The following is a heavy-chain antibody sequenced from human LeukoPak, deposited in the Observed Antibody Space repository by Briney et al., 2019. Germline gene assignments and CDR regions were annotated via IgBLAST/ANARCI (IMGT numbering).Heavy chain of an antibody. CDR2: MNPNSGNT. CDR3: ARVLGLVDTAMSDAFDI. V-gene: IGHV1-8*01. Sequence: ASVKVSCKASGYTFTSYDINWVRQATGQGLEWMGWMNPNSGNTGYAQKFQGRVTMTRNTSISTAYMELSSLRSEDTAVYYCARVLGLVDTAMSDAFDIWGQGTMVTVSS. J-gene: IGHJ3*02. CDR1: GYTFTSYD. D-gene: IGHD5-18*01.